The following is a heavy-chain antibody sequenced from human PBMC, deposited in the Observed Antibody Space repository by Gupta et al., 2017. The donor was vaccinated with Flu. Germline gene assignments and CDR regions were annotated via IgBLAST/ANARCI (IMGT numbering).Heavy chain of an antibody. CDR3: ATFSVNSRGWLDP. Sequence: QVQLQESGPGLVKPSETLSLTCTVSGGSISSYYWKWIRQPPGKGLEWIGYIYYSGSTNYSPSLKSRVTISLDTSKNQFSLKLRSVTAADTAVYYCATFSVNSRGWLDPWGQGTLVTVSS. CDR1: GGSISSYY. J-gene: IGHJ5*02. CDR2: IYYSGST. V-gene: IGHV4-59*01.